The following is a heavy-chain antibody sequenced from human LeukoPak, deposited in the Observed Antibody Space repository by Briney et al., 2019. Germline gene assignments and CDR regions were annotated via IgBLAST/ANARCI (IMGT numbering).Heavy chain of an antibody. CDR2: IYYSGST. D-gene: IGHD5-18*01. V-gene: IGHV4-59*01. J-gene: IGHJ6*03. CDR1: GGSISSYY. Sequence: SETLSLTCTVSGGSISSYYWSWIRQPPGKGLEWIGSIYYSGSTKYNPSLESRVTISVDTSKNQISLKLSSVTAADTTIYYCARAPERWYSYGSYTYYYMDVWGKGTPVTVSS. CDR3: ARAPERWYSYGSYTYYYMDV.